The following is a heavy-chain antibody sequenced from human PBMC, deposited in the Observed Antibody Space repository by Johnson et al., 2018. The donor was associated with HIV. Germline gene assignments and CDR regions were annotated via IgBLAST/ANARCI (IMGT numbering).Heavy chain of an antibody. J-gene: IGHJ3*02. Sequence: QMLLVESGGGVVQPGRSLRLSCAASGFTFSSYAMHWVRQAPGKGLEWVAVISYDGSNKYYADSVKGRFTISRDNSKNTLYLQMNSLRAEDTAVYYCARDNILLMVGGAFDIWGQGTMVTVSS. CDR3: ARDNILLMVGGAFDI. CDR2: ISYDGSNK. CDR1: GFTFSSYA. V-gene: IGHV3-30-3*01. D-gene: IGHD2-8*01.